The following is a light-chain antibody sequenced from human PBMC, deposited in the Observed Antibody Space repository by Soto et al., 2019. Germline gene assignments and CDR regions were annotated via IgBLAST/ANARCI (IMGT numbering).Light chain of an antibody. V-gene: IGKV3-20*01. CDR2: GAS. CDR1: QSVSNNY. J-gene: IGKJ1*01. Sequence: ELVLRESRGTLSLSPGVASSLSCRVRQSVSNNYLAWSQQKPGQHPRLLIYGASNRATGIPDRFSGSGSGTDFTLTISRLEPEDVAVYYRKQYEAVVTVGKGIKVVIK. CDR3: KQYEAVVT.